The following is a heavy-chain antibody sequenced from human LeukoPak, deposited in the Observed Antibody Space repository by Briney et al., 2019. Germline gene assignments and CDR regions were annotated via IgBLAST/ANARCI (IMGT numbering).Heavy chain of an antibody. CDR1: GGSISSGGYS. Sequence: SETLSLTCAVSGGSISSGGYSWSWIRQPPGKGLGWIGYIYHSGSTYYNPSLKSRVTISVDRSKNQFSLKLYSVTAADTAVYFCARVNYDILTGQGGWFDPWGQGTLVTVSS. V-gene: IGHV4-30-2*01. CDR2: IYHSGST. D-gene: IGHD3-9*01. J-gene: IGHJ5*02. CDR3: ARVNYDILTGQGGWFDP.